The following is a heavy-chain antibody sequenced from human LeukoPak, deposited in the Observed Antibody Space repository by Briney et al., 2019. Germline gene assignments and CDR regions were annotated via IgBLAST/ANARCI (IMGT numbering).Heavy chain of an antibody. D-gene: IGHD1-26*01. Sequence: ASVKVSCKASGYTFTSYDINWVRQATGQGLEWMGWMNPNSGNTGYAQKFQGRVTMTRNTSISTAYMELSSLGSEDTAVYYCARGVIVGATTWFDPWGQGTLVTVSS. J-gene: IGHJ5*02. V-gene: IGHV1-8*01. CDR2: MNPNSGNT. CDR1: GYTFTSYD. CDR3: ARGVIVGATTWFDP.